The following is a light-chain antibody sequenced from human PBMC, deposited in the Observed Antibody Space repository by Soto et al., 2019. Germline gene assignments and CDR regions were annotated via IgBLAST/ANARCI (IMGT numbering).Light chain of an antibody. CDR2: GNS. V-gene: IGLV1-40*01. CDR1: SSNIGAGYD. Sequence: QPVLTQPPSVSGAPGQRVTISCTGSSSNIGAGYDVHWYQQLPGTAPKLLIYGNSNRPSGVPDRFSGSKSGTSASLAITGLQAEYEADYYCQSYDSSRSGSVFGGGTQLTVL. CDR3: QSYDSSRSGSV. J-gene: IGLJ3*02.